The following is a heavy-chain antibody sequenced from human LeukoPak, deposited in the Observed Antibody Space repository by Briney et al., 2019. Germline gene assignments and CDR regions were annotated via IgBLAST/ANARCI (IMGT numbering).Heavy chain of an antibody. Sequence: SQTLSLTCAISGDSVSSNSAAWNWIRQSPSRGLELLGRTYYRSKWYNDYAVSVKSRITINPDTSKSQFYLQLNSVTPEDTAVYYCARDLGKRYCSGGSCYPLGLDYWGQGTLVTVSS. V-gene: IGHV6-1*01. CDR1: GDSVSSNSAA. J-gene: IGHJ4*02. D-gene: IGHD2-15*01. CDR3: ARDLGKRYCSGGSCYPLGLDY. CDR2: TYYRSKWYN.